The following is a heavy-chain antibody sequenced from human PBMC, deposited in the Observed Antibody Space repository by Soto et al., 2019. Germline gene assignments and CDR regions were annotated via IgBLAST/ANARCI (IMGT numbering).Heavy chain of an antibody. Sequence: EVKLVEPGGGLVQPGRSLKISCAASGFTFDDFAMHWVRLAPGKGLEWVSGMNWNGDSKAYAASVKGRFTISRDNAKNSLYLEMISLWPEDTAFYYCTRDSIKVNWLPFNWFDAWGQGILVIVSS. D-gene: IGHD5-18*01. CDR2: MNWNGDSK. J-gene: IGHJ5*02. V-gene: IGHV3-9*01. CDR3: TRDSIKVNWLPFNWFDA. CDR1: GFTFDDFA.